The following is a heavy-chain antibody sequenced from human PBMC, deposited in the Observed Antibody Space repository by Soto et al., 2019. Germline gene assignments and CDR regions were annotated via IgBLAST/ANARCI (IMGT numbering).Heavy chain of an antibody. Sequence: QVQLVESGGGVVQPGRSLRLSCAASGFTFSSYGMHWVRQAPGKGLEWVAVISYDGSNKYYADSVKGRFTISRDNSKNTLYLQMNSLRAEDTAVYYCAKDHRGSSGWYNGCFYWGQGTLVTVSS. D-gene: IGHD6-19*01. J-gene: IGHJ4*02. CDR2: ISYDGSNK. V-gene: IGHV3-30*18. CDR3: AKDHRGSSGWYNGCFY. CDR1: GFTFSSYG.